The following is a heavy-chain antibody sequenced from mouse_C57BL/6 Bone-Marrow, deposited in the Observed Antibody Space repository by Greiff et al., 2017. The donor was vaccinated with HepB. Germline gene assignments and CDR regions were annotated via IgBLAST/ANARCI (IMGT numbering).Heavy chain of an antibody. Sequence: VMLVESGAELARPGASVKLSCKASGYTFTSYGISWVKQRTGQGLEWIGEIYPRSGNTYYNEKFKGKATLTADKSSSTAYMELRSLTSEDSAVYFCARECYGYYFDYWGQGTTLTVSS. V-gene: IGHV1-81*01. CDR2: IYPRSGNT. CDR3: ARECYGYYFDY. D-gene: IGHD1-1*01. J-gene: IGHJ2*01. CDR1: GYTFTSYG.